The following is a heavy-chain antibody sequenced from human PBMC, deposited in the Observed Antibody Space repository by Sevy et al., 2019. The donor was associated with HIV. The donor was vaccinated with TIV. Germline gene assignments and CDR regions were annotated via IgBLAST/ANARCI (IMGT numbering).Heavy chain of an antibody. CDR1: GGTFSSYA. CDR2: IIPIFGTA. D-gene: IGHD4-17*01. V-gene: IGHV1-69*06. J-gene: IGHJ4*02. Sequence: ASVKVSCKASGGTFSSYAISWVRQAPGQGLEWMGGIIPIFGTANYAQKFQGRVTITADKSTSTAYMELSSLRAEDTAVYYCERERLTTVVTTRAGKKGPFDYWGQGTLVTVSS. CDR3: ERERLTTVVTTRAGKKGPFDY.